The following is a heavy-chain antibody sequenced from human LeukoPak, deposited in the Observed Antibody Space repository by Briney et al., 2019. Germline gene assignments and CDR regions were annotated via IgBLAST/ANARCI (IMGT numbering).Heavy chain of an antibody. CDR2: ISWNSFTI. J-gene: IGHJ6*03. Sequence: QPGGSLRLSCAASGFTFDDYAMHWVRQAPGKGLEWVSGISWNSFTIGYADSVKGRFTISRDNAKNSLYLQMNSLRVEDTALYYCARGFFDMDVWGKGTTVTVSS. V-gene: IGHV3-9*01. CDR3: ARGFFDMDV. D-gene: IGHD3-3*01. CDR1: GFTFDDYA.